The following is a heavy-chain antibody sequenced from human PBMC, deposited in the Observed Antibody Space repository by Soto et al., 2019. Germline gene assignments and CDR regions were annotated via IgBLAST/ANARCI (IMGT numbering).Heavy chain of an antibody. Sequence: PGGSLRLSCAASGVTFSSYGMHWVRQAPGKGLEWVAVIWYDGSNKYYADSVKGRFTISRDNSKNTLYLQMNSLRAEDTAVYYCARDRPTVTLDYWGQGTLVTVSS. CDR3: ARDRPTVTLDY. V-gene: IGHV3-33*01. CDR1: GVTFSSYG. J-gene: IGHJ4*02. D-gene: IGHD4-17*01. CDR2: IWYDGSNK.